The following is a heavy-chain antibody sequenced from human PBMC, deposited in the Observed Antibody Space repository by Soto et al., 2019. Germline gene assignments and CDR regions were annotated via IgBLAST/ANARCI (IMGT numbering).Heavy chain of an antibody. V-gene: IGHV1-69*13. J-gene: IGHJ6*02. CDR3: ASGDYDFWSGPGGGMDV. CDR2: IIPIFGTA. D-gene: IGHD3-3*01. CDR1: GGTLSGYA. Sequence: SVKVSCKASGGTLSGYAISWVRQAPGQGLEWMGGIIPIFGTANYAQKFQGRVTITADESTSTAYMELSSLRSEDTAVYYCASGDYDFWSGPGGGMDVWGQGTTVTVSS.